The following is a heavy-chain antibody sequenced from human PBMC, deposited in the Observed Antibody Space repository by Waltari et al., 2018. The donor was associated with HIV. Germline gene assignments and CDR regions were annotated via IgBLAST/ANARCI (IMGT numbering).Heavy chain of an antibody. V-gene: IGHV3-66*01. Sequence: EVQLVESGGGLVKPGGSLRPSCAASGFTISSNYMSWDGQAPGKGLEWVSVIYSGGSTYYADSVKGRFTISRDNSKNTLYLQMNSLRDEDTAVYYCARDWAHSSSWSRYYYHGMDVWGQGTTVTVSS. D-gene: IGHD6-13*01. J-gene: IGHJ6*02. CDR1: GFTISSNY. CDR2: IYSGGST. CDR3: ARDWAHSSSWSRYYYHGMDV.